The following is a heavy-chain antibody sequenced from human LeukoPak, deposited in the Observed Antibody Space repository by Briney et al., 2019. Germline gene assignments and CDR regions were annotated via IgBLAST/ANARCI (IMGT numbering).Heavy chain of an antibody. CDR1: GFTFSSSA. CDR2: FSRDGINP. V-gene: IGHV3-30*10. J-gene: IGHJ4*02. Sequence: PGGSLRLSCAASGFTFSSSAMHWVRQAPGKGLEWLAVFSRDGINPLYTDSVKGRFTISRDNSNNIFHLQMNTLRIEDTAIYYCATGKLDASGFDFMLPFWGQGTLVSVSS. D-gene: IGHD5-12*01. CDR3: ATGKLDASGFDFMLPF.